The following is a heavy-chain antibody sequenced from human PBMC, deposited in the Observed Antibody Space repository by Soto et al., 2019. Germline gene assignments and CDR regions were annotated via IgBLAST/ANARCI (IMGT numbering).Heavy chain of an antibody. CDR1: GFTLGNYW. D-gene: IGHD1-1*01. Sequence: EVQLVESGGGLVQSGGSLRLSCAASGFTLGNYWMHWVRQAPGKGLVWVSRINDYGTTINYAESVEGRFIISRDDAKSEVYLQMNNLRAAASAVYSCARGGLEPFDYWGQGALVTVSS. V-gene: IGHV3-74*01. CDR3: ARGGLEPFDY. CDR2: INDYGTTI. J-gene: IGHJ4*02.